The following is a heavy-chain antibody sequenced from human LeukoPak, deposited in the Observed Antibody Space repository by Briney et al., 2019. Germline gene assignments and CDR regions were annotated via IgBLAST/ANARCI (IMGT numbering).Heavy chain of an antibody. D-gene: IGHD3-9*01. V-gene: IGHV3-66*01. J-gene: IGHJ4*02. Sequence: GGSLRLSCAASGFTVSSNYMSWVRQAPGKGLEWVSVIYSGGSTYYADSVKGRFTISRDNSKNTLYLQMNSLRAEDTAVYYCARGPLFDWSYYFDYWGQGTLVTVSS. CDR3: ARGPLFDWSYYFDY. CDR2: IYSGGST. CDR1: GFTVSSNY.